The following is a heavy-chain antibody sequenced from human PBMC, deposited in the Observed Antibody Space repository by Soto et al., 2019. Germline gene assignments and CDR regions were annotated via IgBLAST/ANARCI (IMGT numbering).Heavy chain of an antibody. CDR3: ARAPVVVTAYYFDY. V-gene: IGHV3-30-3*01. CDR1: GFTFSSYA. CDR2: ISYAGSNK. Sequence: QVQLVESGGGVVQPGRSLRLSCAASGFTFSSYAMHWVRQAPGKGLEWVAVISYAGSNKYYADSVKGRFTISRDNSKNTLYLQMNSLRAEDTAVYYCARAPVVVTAYYFDYWGQGTLVTVSS. J-gene: IGHJ4*02. D-gene: IGHD2-21*02.